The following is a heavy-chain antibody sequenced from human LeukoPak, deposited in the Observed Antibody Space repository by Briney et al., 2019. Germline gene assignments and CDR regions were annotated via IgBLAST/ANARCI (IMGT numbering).Heavy chain of an antibody. Sequence: GGSLRLSCAASGFTFSSYAMSWVRQAPGKGLEWVSGLSGSGGNTIYADSVKGRFTISRDNSKNTMFLQMNSLRAEDTAVYYCAKELSGGWPFDYWGQGTLVTVSS. CDR2: LSGSGGNT. D-gene: IGHD6-19*01. CDR3: AKELSGGWPFDY. V-gene: IGHV3-23*01. CDR1: GFTFSSYA. J-gene: IGHJ4*02.